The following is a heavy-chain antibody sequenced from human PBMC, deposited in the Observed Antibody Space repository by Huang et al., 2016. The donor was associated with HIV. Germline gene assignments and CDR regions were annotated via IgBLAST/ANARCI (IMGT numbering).Heavy chain of an antibody. CDR2: FDPEEGET. J-gene: IGHJ3*02. Sequence: QVQLVEYGAELKKPGASVRVSCKVSGYTVSELSFHWVRQAPEKGLEWVGGFDPEEGETSYAQRLQGRVTMTEDTSTDTAYMELSSLRPEDTAVYYCATSTPDVGAGVLRSAFDIWGQGTMVTVSS. D-gene: IGHD2-15*01. V-gene: IGHV1-24*01. CDR3: ATSTPDVGAGVLRSAFDI. CDR1: GYTVSELS.